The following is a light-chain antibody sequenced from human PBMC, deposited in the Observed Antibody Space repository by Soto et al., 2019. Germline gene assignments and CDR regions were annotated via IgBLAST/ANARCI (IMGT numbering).Light chain of an antibody. CDR2: AAS. V-gene: IGKV1-39*01. CDR1: QSISSY. J-gene: IGKJ5*01. Sequence: DIQITQSPSSLSGSVGDRGTITFRASQSISSYLNWYQQKPGKAPKLLIYAASSLQSGVPSRFSGSGSGTDFTLTIRSLQPEDFATYYCQQSYSTPPITCGQGTRLVIK. CDR3: QQSYSTPPIT.